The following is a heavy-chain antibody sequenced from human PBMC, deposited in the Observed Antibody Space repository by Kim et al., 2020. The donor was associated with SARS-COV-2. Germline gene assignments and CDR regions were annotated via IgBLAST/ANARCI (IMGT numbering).Heavy chain of an antibody. CDR3: ARGRPYYDFWSGYFDGRPEATKTRRNWFDH. J-gene: IGHJ5*02. V-gene: IGHV4-34*01. D-gene: IGHD3-3*01. CDR2: INHSGST. CDR1: GGSFSGYY. Sequence: SETLSLTCAVYGGSFSGYYWSWIRQPPGKGLEWIGEINHSGSTNYNPSLKSRVTISVDTSKNQFSLKLSSVTAAATAVYYCARGRPYYDFWSGYFDGRPEATKTRRNWFDHWGQGTLVTVSS.